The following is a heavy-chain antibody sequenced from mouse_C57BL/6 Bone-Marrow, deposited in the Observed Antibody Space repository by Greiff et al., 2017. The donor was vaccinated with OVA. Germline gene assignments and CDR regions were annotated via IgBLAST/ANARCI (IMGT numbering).Heavy chain of an antibody. CDR1: GYTFTSYD. J-gene: IGHJ2*01. CDR3: ARLGLLRRRNYFDY. V-gene: IGHV1-85*01. CDR2: IYPRDGST. Sequence: QVQLKESGPELVKPGASVKLSCKASGYTFTSYDINWVKQRPGQGLEWIGWIYPRDGSTKYNEKFQGKATLTVDTSSSTAYMELHSLTSEDSAVYFCARLGLLRRRNYFDYWGQGTTLTVSS. D-gene: IGHD1-1*01.